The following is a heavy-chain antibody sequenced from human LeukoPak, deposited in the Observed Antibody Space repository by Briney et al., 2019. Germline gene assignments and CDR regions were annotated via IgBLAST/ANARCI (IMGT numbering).Heavy chain of an antibody. CDR2: IYYSGST. CDR1: GGSISSSSYY. J-gene: IGHJ4*02. V-gene: IGHV4-39*07. D-gene: IGHD2-2*01. Sequence: SETLSLTCTVSGGSISSSSYYWGWIRQPPGKGLEWIGSIYYSGSTDYNPSLKSRVTISVDTSKNQFSLRLSSVTAADTAVYYCASRKPLDCSSTSCQWDFDYWGQGTLVTVSS. CDR3: ASRKPLDCSSTSCQWDFDY.